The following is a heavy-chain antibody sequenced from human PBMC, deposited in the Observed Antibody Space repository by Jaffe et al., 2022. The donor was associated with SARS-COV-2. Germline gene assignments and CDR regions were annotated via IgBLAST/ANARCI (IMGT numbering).Heavy chain of an antibody. V-gene: IGHV1-46*01. D-gene: IGHD1-26*01. Sequence: QVQLVQSGAEVKKPGASVKVSCKASGYTFTSYYMHWVRQAPGQGLEWMGIINPSGGSTSYAQKFQGRVTMTRDTSTSTVYMELSSLRSEDTAVYYCARESGARQPGENYYYGMDVWGQGTTVTVSS. CDR2: INPSGGST. J-gene: IGHJ6*02. CDR3: ARESGARQPGENYYYGMDV. CDR1: GYTFTSYY.